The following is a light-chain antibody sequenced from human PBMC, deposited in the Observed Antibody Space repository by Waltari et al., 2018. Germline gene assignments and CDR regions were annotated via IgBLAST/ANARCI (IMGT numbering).Light chain of an antibody. CDR2: DVF. V-gene: IGLV2-23*02. Sequence: QSALTQPASVSGSPGQSITISCTGASSDIGSYNLVSWSQQHPGKAPKLLVYDVFYRPSGVSNRFSASKSGNTASLTISGLQAEDEADYYCCSYAGSYTWVFGGGTKLTVL. CDR3: CSYAGSYTWV. J-gene: IGLJ3*02. CDR1: SSDIGSYNL.